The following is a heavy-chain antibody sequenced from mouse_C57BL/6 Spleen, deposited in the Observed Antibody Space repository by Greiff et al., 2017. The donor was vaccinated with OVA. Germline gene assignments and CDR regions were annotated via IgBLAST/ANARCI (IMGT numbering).Heavy chain of an antibody. CDR2: TYCDDDK. CDR1: GFSLSTSGMG. D-gene: IGHD1-1*01. Sequence: QVTLKESGPGILQSSQTLSLTCSFSGFSLSTSGMGVSWIRQPSGMGLEWLAHTYCDDDKRYNPSLKSRPTISKDTSRNQVFLKITIVDTADTATYYGAQRITTVGAPNLYYDVWGTGTTVTVS. J-gene: IGHJ1*03. V-gene: IGHV8-12*01. CDR3: AQRITTVGAPNLYYDV.